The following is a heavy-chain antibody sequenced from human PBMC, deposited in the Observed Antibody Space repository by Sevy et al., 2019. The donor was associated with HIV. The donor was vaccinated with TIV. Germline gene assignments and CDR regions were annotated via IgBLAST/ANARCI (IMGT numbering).Heavy chain of an antibody. CDR3: AKDISGEGYLGSGYFDY. V-gene: IGHV3-43*01. D-gene: IGHD2-15*01. CDR1: GFTFDDYT. CDR2: ITWDGVST. Sequence: GGSLRLSCAASGFTFDDYTMNWVRQAPGKGLEWVSLITWDGVSTYYADSVKGRFNISRDNSKNSLYLQMNSLRTEDTALYYCAKDISGEGYLGSGYFDYWGQGTLVTVSS. J-gene: IGHJ4*02.